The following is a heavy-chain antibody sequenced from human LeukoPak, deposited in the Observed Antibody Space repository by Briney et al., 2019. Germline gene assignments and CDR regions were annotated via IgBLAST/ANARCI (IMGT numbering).Heavy chain of an antibody. J-gene: IGHJ6*03. CDR1: GGTFSSYA. Sequence: SVKVSCKASGGTFSSYAISWVRQAPGQGLEWMGGIIPIFGTANYAQKFQGRVTITTDESTSTAYMELSSLRSEDTAVYYCATINRYYYYMDVWGKGTTVTVSS. CDR3: ATINRYYYYMDV. V-gene: IGHV1-69*05. D-gene: IGHD5-12*01. CDR2: IIPIFGTA.